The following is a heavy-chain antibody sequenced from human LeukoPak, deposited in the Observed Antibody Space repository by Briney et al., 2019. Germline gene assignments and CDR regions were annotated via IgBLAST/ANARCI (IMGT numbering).Heavy chain of an antibody. CDR3: ARQVVPAATGGRESAGNWFDP. CDR2: IYYSGST. Sequence: SETLSLTCTVSGGSISSSSYYWGWIRQPPGKGLEWIGSIYYSGSTYYNPSLKSRVTISVDTSKNQFSLKLSSVTAADTAVYYCARQVVPAATGGRESAGNWFDPWGQGTLVTVSS. V-gene: IGHV4-39*07. CDR1: GGSISSSSYY. J-gene: IGHJ5*02. D-gene: IGHD2-2*01.